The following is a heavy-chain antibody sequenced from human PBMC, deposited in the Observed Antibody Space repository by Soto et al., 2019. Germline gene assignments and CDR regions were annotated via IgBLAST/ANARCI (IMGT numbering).Heavy chain of an antibody. Sequence: SVKVSCKASGYTFTSYYMHWVRQAPGQGLEWMGIINPSGGSTSYAQKFQGRVTMTRDTSTSTVYMELSSLRSEDTAVYYCARDQGDRRSSSDDAFDIWGQGTMVTVSS. CDR3: ARDQGDRRSSSDDAFDI. D-gene: IGHD3-16*01. V-gene: IGHV1-46*01. J-gene: IGHJ3*02. CDR1: GYTFTSYY. CDR2: INPSGGST.